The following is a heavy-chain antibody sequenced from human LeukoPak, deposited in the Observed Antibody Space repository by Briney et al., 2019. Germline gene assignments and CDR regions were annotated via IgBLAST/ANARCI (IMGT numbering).Heavy chain of an antibody. CDR1: GDSVSSNSAA. Sequence: SQTLSLTCAISGDSVSSNSAAWNWIRQSPSRGLEWLGRTYYRSKWYNDYAVSVKSRITINPDTSKNQFSLQLNSVTHEDTAVYYCARVELRSPDDNWFDPWGQGTLVTVSS. D-gene: IGHD1-7*01. CDR3: ARVELRSPDDNWFDP. V-gene: IGHV6-1*01. CDR2: TYYRSKWYN. J-gene: IGHJ5*02.